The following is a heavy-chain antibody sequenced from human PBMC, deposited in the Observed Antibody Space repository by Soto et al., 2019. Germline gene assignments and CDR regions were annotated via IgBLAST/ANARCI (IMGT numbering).Heavy chain of an antibody. J-gene: IGHJ4*02. V-gene: IGHV1-24*01. CDR1: RQAVAGLF. Sequence: ASAKVRCKVCRQAVAGLFMHSLRQDQEKGLEWMGGFDPEGGEAIYAQKWHCRGTVTEDTVTDTAYMELGGLKSDDTAVYYCATPTPLRGAMITNRNLDFWGQGTPVTVS. CDR2: FDPEGGEA. D-gene: IGHD3-10*01. CDR3: ATPTPLRGAMITNRNLDF.